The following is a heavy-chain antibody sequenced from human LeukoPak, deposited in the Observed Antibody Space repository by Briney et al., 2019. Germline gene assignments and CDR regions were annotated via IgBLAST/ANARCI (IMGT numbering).Heavy chain of an antibody. J-gene: IGHJ6*02. CDR1: GFTFSSYG. CDR3: ARDFLSLGCSSTSCHGDYYYYGMDV. V-gene: IGHV3-30*03. Sequence: GGSLRLSCAASGFTFSSYGMHWVRQAPGKGLEWVAVISYDGSNKYYADPVKGRFTISRDNAKNSLYLQMNSLRAEDTAVYYCARDFLSLGCSSTSCHGDYYYYGMDVWGQGTTVTVSS. D-gene: IGHD2-2*01. CDR2: ISYDGSNK.